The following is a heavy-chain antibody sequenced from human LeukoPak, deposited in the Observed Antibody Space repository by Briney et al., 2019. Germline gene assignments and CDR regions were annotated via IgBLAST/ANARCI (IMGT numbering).Heavy chain of an antibody. CDR1: GFTFSSYS. D-gene: IGHD3-22*01. Sequence: GGSLRLSCAASGFTFSSYSMNWVRQAPGKGLEWVSSISSSSSYIYYADSVKGRFTISRDNAENTLYLQMNSLRAEDTAVYYCARRYYDSSAYGMDVWGQGTTVTVSS. J-gene: IGHJ6*02. CDR3: ARRYYDSSAYGMDV. CDR2: ISSSSSYI. V-gene: IGHV3-21*01.